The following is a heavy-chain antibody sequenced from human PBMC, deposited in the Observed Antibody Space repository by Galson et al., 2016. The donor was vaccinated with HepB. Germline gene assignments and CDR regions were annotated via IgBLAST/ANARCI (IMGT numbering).Heavy chain of an antibody. CDR2: LRSAANTFAT. Sequence: SLRLSCAASGFAFRGSAIHWIRQAPGKGLEWVALLRSAANTFATSYAASLRGTLTVSRDDSTNTASLHLSSLQTEDTAVYYCTVRLRVPGDYYAMDVWGRGTTVTVSS. D-gene: IGHD4-17*01. V-gene: IGHV3-73*01. J-gene: IGHJ6*02. CDR1: GFAFRGSA. CDR3: TVRLRVPGDYYAMDV.